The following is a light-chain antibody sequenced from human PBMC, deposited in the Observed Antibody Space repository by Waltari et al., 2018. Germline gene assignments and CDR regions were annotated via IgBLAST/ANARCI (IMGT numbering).Light chain of an antibody. CDR3: VAWDDSLSATV. Sequence: QSVLTQPPSASGTPGQRVTISCSGSSSTIGSNYVYWYQHLPGTAPKLLIYRNGQRPSGGPDRFSGSKSGTSASLAISELRSEDEADYYCVAWDDSLSATVFGGGTKLTVL. CDR1: SSTIGSNY. J-gene: IGLJ3*02. CDR2: RNG. V-gene: IGLV1-47*01.